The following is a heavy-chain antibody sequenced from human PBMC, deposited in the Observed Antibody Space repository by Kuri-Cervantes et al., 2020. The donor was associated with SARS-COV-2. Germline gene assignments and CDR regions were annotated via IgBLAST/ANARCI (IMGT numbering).Heavy chain of an antibody. D-gene: IGHD4-17*01. CDR3: AAGPDYYGDPHRGDY. J-gene: IGHJ4*02. CDR2: INPSGGST. Sequence: ASVKVSCKESGYTFTSYYMHWVRQAPGQGLEWMGIINPSGGSTSYAQKFQGRVTMTRDTSTSTAYMELSSLRSEDTAVYYCAAGPDYYGDPHRGDYWGKGTLVTVSS. CDR1: GYTFTSYY. V-gene: IGHV1-46*01.